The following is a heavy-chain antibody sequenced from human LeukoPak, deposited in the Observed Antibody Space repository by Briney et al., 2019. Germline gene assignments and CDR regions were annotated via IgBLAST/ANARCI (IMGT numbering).Heavy chain of an antibody. CDR3: ARGGYYYDSSGYYRDFDY. CDR2: IIPIFGTA. CDR1: VGTLSSYA. V-gene: IGHV1-69*05. D-gene: IGHD3-22*01. J-gene: IGHJ4*02. Sequence: GASVNVSRKACVGTLSSYAVSWVRQAPGRGLAGMGGIIPIFGTANYPQKFQGRVTMTRNTSIRTAYMELSSLRCEDTAVYYCARGGYYYDSSGYYRDFDYWGQGTLVTVSS.